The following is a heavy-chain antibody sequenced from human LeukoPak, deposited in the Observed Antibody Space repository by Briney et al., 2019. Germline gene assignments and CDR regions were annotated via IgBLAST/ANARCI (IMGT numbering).Heavy chain of an antibody. CDR2: ISAYNGNT. CDR1: GYTFTSYG. CDR3: ARVDLLTGYYFFGY. D-gene: IGHD3-9*01. J-gene: IGHJ4*02. Sequence: GASVKVSCKASGYTFTSYGISWVRQAPGQGLEWMGWISAYNGNTNYAQKLQGRVTMTTDTSTSTAYMELRSLRSDDTAVYYCARVDLLTGYYFFGYWGQGTLVTVSS. V-gene: IGHV1-18*01.